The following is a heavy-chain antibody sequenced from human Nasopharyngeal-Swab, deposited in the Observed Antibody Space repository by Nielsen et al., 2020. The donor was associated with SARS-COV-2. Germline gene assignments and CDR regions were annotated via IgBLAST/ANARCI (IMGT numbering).Heavy chain of an antibody. CDR3: TTDYYFDY. CDR2: IGDKAHNYAT. V-gene: IGHV3-73*01. J-gene: IGHJ4*02. Sequence: GESLKISCAASGFVFSGSAIHWVRQASGKELEWVGRIGDKAHNYATTYAASVKGRFTISRDDSKNTAFLQMDSLNTEDTALYYCTTDYYFDYWGQGTLVTVSS. D-gene: IGHD4/OR15-4a*01. CDR1: GFVFSGSA.